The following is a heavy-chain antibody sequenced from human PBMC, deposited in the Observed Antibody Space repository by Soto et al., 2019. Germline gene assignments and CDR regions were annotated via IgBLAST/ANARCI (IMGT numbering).Heavy chain of an antibody. J-gene: IGHJ4*02. D-gene: IGHD5-12*01. Sequence: ASVNVSCKASGYTFTGYYMHWVRQAPGQGLEWMGWINPNSGGTNYAQKFQGRVTMTRDTSISTAYMELSRLRSDDTAVYYCARDRGIVATMFDPGPAFWGQGTLVTVSS. CDR3: ARDRGIVATMFDPGPAF. CDR1: GYTFTGYY. V-gene: IGHV1-2*02. CDR2: INPNSGGT.